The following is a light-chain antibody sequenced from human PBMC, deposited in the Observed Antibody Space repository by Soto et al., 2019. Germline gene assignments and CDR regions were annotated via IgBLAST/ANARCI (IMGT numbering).Light chain of an antibody. CDR3: QQYGSSSWT. CDR2: GAS. CDR1: QSVSSNY. Sequence: EIVLTQSPGTLSLSPGERATLSCRASQSVSSNYLAWYQQKPGQAPRLLIDGASSRATVIPDRFSGSGSGTDFLLTISRLEPEDFALYYCQQYGSSSWTFGQGTKVEIK. J-gene: IGKJ1*01. V-gene: IGKV3-20*01.